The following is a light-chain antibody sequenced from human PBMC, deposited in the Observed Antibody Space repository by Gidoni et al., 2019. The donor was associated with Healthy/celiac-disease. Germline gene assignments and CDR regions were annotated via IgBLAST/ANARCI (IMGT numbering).Light chain of an antibody. J-gene: IGLJ2*01. Sequence: QSVPTPPLSLSRAPWQSVTITSTGRSSNIGAGYDVHWYQQLPGTAPKLLIYGNSNRPSGVPDRFSGSKSGTSASLAISGLQAEDEADYYCQSYDSSLSGVVFGGGTKLTVL. V-gene: IGLV1-40*01. CDR2: GNS. CDR3: QSYDSSLSGVV. CDR1: SSNIGAGYD.